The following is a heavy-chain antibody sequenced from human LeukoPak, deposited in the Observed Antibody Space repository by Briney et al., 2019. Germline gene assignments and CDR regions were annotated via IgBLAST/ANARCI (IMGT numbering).Heavy chain of an antibody. V-gene: IGHV3-21*01. CDR3: ARGELIEYSSSSYYFDY. D-gene: IGHD6-6*01. CDR2: ISSSSSYI. Sequence: PGGSLRLSCAASGFTFSSYSMNWVRQAPGKGLEWVSSISSSSSYIYYADSVKGRFTISRDNAKNSLYLQMNSLRAEDTAVYYCARGELIEYSSSSYYFDYWGQGTLVTVSS. CDR1: GFTFSSYS. J-gene: IGHJ4*02.